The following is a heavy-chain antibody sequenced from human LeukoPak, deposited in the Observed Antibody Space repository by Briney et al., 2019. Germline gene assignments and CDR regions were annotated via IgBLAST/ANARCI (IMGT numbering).Heavy chain of an antibody. CDR3: ARAGQQLVHDY. J-gene: IGHJ4*02. V-gene: IGHV4-31*03. CDR1: GGSISSGGYY. CDR2: IYYSGST. Sequence: SETLSLTCTVSGGSISSGGYYWSWIRQHPGKGLEWIGYIYYSGSTYYNPSLKSRVAISVDTSKNQFSLKLSSVTAADTAVYYCARAGQQLVHDYWGQGTLVTVSS. D-gene: IGHD6-13*01.